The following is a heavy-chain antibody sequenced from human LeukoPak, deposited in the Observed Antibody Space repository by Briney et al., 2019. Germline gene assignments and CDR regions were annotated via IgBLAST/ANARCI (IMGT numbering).Heavy chain of an antibody. J-gene: IGHJ5*02. D-gene: IGHD2-2*01. CDR1: VYTFTSYG. V-gene: IGHV1-18*01. Sequence: ASVTVSCKASVYTFTSYGISWVRQAPGQGLEWMGWISAYNGNTNYAQKLQGRVTMTTDTSTSTAYMELRSLRPDDTAVYYCARDLVVVVPAANKDRWFDPWGQGTLVTVSS. CDR2: ISAYNGNT. CDR3: ARDLVVVVPAANKDRWFDP.